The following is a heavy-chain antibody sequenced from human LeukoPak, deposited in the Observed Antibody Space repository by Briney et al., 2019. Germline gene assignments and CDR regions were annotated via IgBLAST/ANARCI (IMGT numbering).Heavy chain of an antibody. V-gene: IGHV3-74*01. CDR2: IKVNGDDI. Sequence: GGSLRLSCGASGFTFRDDWMHWVRQAPGKGLVWLSGIKVNGDDIGYADSLRGRFTISRDNDKDTAYLEMRSLRAEDTAVYYCVRDAPGTTPFDHWGQGTLVTVSS. CDR1: GFTFRDDW. CDR3: VRDAPGTTPFDH. J-gene: IGHJ4*02. D-gene: IGHD1-7*01.